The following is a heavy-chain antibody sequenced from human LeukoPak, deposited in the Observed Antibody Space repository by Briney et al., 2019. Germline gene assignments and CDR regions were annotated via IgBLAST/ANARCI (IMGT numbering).Heavy chain of an antibody. V-gene: IGHV1-69*04. D-gene: IGHD3-16*01. CDR1: GGTFSSYA. CDR2: IIPILGIA. CDR3: ARSFPGGYGMDV. J-gene: IGHJ6*02. Sequence: GASVKVSCKASGGTFSSYAISWVRQAPGQGLEWMGRIIPILGIANYAQKFQGRVTITADKSTSTAYMELSSLRSEDTAVYYCARSFPGGYGMDVWGQGTTVTVSS.